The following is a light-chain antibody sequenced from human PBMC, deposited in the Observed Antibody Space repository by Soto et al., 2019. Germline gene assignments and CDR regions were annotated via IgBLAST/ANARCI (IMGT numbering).Light chain of an antibody. J-gene: IGKJ4*02. V-gene: IGKV1-12*01. CDR3: HQANSFPLT. Sequence: DIQMTQSPSPVSASVGDRVTITCRASQAMGYWLAWYQQKPGKAPKLLIYPASNLQSGVPSRFSGSGSGPDFTLTLSSLQPEDFAIYYCHQANSFPLTFGGGTKVEIK. CDR1: QAMGYW. CDR2: PAS.